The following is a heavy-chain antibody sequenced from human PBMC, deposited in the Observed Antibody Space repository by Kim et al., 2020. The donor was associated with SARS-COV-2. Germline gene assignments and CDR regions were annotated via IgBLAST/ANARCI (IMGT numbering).Heavy chain of an antibody. D-gene: IGHD6-25*01. CDR1: GITFSDDF. Sequence: GGSLRLSCAVSGITFSDDFMDWVRQAPGKGLEWVGRSKNKVNSYTTEYAASVKGGFAISRDESKKSLYLQMNSLKTEDTAXYYCARAVSQGGGWGQGTLVTVSS. V-gene: IGHV3-72*01. J-gene: IGHJ4*02. CDR3: ARAVSQGGG. CDR2: SKNKVNSYTT.